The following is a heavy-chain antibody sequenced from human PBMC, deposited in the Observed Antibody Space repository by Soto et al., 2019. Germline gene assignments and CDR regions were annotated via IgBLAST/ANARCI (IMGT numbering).Heavy chain of an antibody. Sequence: QVTLKESGPVLVKPTETLTLRCTVSGLSITDSEMGVSWIRQPPGQPLEWLAHIDSSGEKSYRTFLKSRLAISKDTSKSQIVLTMTNMDPADTATYYCARRLLAVAVSTWFDPWGQGIPVTVSS. V-gene: IGHV2-26*01. CDR2: IDSSGEK. CDR3: ARRLLAVAVSTWFDP. CDR1: GLSITDSEMG. D-gene: IGHD1-1*01. J-gene: IGHJ5*02.